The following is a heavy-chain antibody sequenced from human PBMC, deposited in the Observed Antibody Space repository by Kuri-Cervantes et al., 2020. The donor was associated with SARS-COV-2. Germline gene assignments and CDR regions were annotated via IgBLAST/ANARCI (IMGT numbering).Heavy chain of an antibody. CDR1: GFTFSSYA. D-gene: IGHD2-15*01. CDR3: ARDSPLGYCSGGSCSPFDY. Sequence: GGSLRLSCAASGFTFSSYAMNWVRQAPGKGLEWVSSISSISSFIYYADSVKGRFTISRDNAKNSLYLQMNSLRAEDTAVYYCARDSPLGYCSGGSCSPFDYWGQGTLVTVSS. J-gene: IGHJ4*02. V-gene: IGHV3-21*01. CDR2: ISSISSFI.